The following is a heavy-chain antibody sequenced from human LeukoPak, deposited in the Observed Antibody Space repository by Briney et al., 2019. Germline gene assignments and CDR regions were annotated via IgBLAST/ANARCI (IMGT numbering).Heavy chain of an antibody. V-gene: IGHV3-7*01. CDR2: IKQDGSER. CDR1: GFTFSSYW. CDR3: ARALSYYDSGYLGAFDI. D-gene: IGHD3-22*01. J-gene: IGHJ3*02. Sequence: PGGSLRLSCAASGFTFSSYWMTWVRQAPGKGLEWVANIKQDGSERAYVDSVKGRFTISRDKSKNSLYLQMNSLRAEDTAVYYCARALSYYDSGYLGAFDIWGQGTMVTVSS.